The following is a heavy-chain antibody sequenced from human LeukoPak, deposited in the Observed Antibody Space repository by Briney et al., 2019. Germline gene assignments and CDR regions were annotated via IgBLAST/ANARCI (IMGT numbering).Heavy chain of an antibody. D-gene: IGHD1-26*01. V-gene: IGHV1-69*05. CDR2: IIPIFGTA. Sequence: GASVKVSCKASGGTFSSYAISWVRQAPGQGLEWMGGIIPIFGTANYAQKFQGRVTITTDESTSTAYMELGSLRSEDTAVYYCARGARGYSGSYYYYYMDVWGKGTTVTVSS. CDR3: ARGARGYSGSYYYYYMDV. J-gene: IGHJ6*03. CDR1: GGTFSSYA.